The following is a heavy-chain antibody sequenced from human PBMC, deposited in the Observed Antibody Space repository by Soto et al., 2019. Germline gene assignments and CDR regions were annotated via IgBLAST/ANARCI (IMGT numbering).Heavy chain of an antibody. CDR2: IIPILGIA. V-gene: IGHV1-69*08. D-gene: IGHD4-17*01. CDR1: GGTFSSYT. J-gene: IGHJ5*02. CDR3: ARDYGDYEGWFDP. Sequence: QVQLVQSGAEVKKPGSSVKVSCKASGGTFSSYTISWVRQAPGQGLEWMGRIIPILGIANYAQKFQGRVTITADKSTRTAYMELSSLRSEDTAVYYCARDYGDYEGWFDPWGQGTLVTVSS.